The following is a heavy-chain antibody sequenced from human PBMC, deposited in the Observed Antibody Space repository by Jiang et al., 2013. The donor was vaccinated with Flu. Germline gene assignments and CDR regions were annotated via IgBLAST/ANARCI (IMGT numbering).Heavy chain of an antibody. J-gene: IGHJ4*02. CDR1: GFIFKNYG. CDR2: IWHDGSKK. CDR3: ARDYYDSSGYNLLDS. Sequence: VQLVESGGGVVQPGRSLRLSCVASGFIFKNYGMHWVRRAPGKGLEWVGVIWHDGSKKEYGDSVKGRFTISRDNSKNTLFLQVNSLRAEDTAVYYCARDYYDSSGYNLLDSWGQGTLVTVSS. D-gene: IGHD3-22*01. V-gene: IGHV3-33*01.